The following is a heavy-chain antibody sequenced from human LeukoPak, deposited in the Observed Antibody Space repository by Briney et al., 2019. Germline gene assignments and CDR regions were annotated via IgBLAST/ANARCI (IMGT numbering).Heavy chain of an antibody. CDR1: GFTFSSYW. CDR3: ARDASGVRGNDYFDY. V-gene: IGHV3-74*01. J-gene: IGHJ4*02. CDR2: INSDGSST. D-gene: IGHD3-10*01. Sequence: GGSLRLSCAASGFTFSSYWMHWVRQAEGKVLVWVSRINSDGSSTSYADSVKGRFTISRDNAKNTLYLQMNSLRAEDTAVHYCARDASGVRGNDYFDYWGQGTLVTVSS.